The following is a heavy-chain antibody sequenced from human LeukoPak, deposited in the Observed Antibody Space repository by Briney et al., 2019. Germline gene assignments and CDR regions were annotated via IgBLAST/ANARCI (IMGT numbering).Heavy chain of an antibody. CDR2: ISGSGGST. V-gene: IGHV3-23*01. J-gene: IGHJ6*02. CDR1: GFIFSNFG. CDR3: AKGSSSYYCGMDV. D-gene: IGHD3-10*01. Sequence: PGGSLRLSCAASGFIFSNFGMSWVRQAPGKGLEWVSAISGSGGSTYYADSVKGRFTISRDNSKNTLYLQTNSLRPEDTAIYYCAKGSSSYYCGMDVWGQGTTVTVSS.